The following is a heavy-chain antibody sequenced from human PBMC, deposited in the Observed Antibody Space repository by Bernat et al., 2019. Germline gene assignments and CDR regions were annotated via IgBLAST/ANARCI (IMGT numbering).Heavy chain of an antibody. CDR1: GFSLNTDGVG. CDR2: IYWDDDK. Sequence: QITLKESGPTLVKPTQTLTLTCTFSGFSLNTDGVGVAWIRQPPGKALEWLAVIYWDDDKRYNTSLKSRLSIIRGASENQVVLTMTNMDPVDTGTYYCASRLASMVNKVNGDYYGVDVWGQGTTVAVSS. V-gene: IGHV2-5*02. D-gene: IGHD2-8*01. CDR3: ASRLASMVNKVNGDYYGVDV. J-gene: IGHJ6*02.